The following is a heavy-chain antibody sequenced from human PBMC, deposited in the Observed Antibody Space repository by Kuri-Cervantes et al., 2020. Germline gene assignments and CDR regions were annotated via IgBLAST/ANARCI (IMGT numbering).Heavy chain of an antibody. D-gene: IGHD2-15*01. CDR1: GFTFSNYW. CDR2: IWYDGSNK. CDR3: ARDNCSGGSCYHDY. J-gene: IGHJ4*02. V-gene: IGHV3-33*08. Sequence: GESLKISCAASGFTFSNYWMSWVRQAPGKGLEWVAVIWYDGSNKYYADSVKGRFTISRDNSKSTLYLQMNSLRAEDTAVYYCARDNCSGGSCYHDYWGQGTLVTVSS.